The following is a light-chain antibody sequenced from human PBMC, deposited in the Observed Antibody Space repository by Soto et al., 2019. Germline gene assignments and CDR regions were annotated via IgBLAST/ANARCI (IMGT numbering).Light chain of an antibody. Sequence: DIQMAQSPSTLSASLGDRVTITCRASQSISSWLAWYQQKPGKAPKLLIYDASSLESGVPSRFSGSGSGTEFTLTISSLQPDDFATYYCQQYNSYSATFGQGTRLEIK. CDR3: QQYNSYSAT. CDR2: DAS. J-gene: IGKJ5*01. CDR1: QSISSW. V-gene: IGKV1-5*01.